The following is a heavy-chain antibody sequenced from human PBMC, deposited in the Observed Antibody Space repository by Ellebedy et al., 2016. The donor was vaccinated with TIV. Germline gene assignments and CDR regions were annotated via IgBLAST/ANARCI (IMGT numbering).Heavy chain of an antibody. J-gene: IGHJ3*02. Sequence: MPSETLSLTCTVSGGSIRSAGFHWSWIRQYPGKGLEWIGDVYYKGGTPSNPSLKSRLSMSVDTSKNQFYLDLRSVTAADTATYYCARVSSSVTSDIWGRGTKVIVSS. CDR1: GGSIRSAGFH. CDR2: VYYKGGT. D-gene: IGHD3-10*01. V-gene: IGHV4-31*03. CDR3: ARVSSSVTSDI.